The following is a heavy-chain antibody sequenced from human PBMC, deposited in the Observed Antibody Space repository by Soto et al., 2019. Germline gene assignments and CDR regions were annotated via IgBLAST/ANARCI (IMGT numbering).Heavy chain of an antibody. CDR3: AQAMAYAAHI. V-gene: IGHV3-7*01. D-gene: IGHD5-18*01. Sequence: EVQLVESGGGLVQPGGSLRLSCAASGFSFSSHWMSWVRQTPGKGLEWVAHIKQDGSEQYYVDSVKGRFTISRDNAKSSLYLQMDSLRAEDTALYHCAQAMAYAAHICGQGTMVTVSS. CDR2: IKQDGSEQ. J-gene: IGHJ3*02. CDR1: GFSFSSHW.